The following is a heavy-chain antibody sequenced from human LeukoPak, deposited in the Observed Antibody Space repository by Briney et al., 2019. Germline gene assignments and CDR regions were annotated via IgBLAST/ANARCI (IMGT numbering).Heavy chain of an antibody. V-gene: IGHV1-69*05. CDR1: GGTFSSYA. J-gene: IGHJ6*03. CDR2: IIPIFGTA. D-gene: IGHD3-22*01. Sequence: SVKVSCKASGGTFSSYAISWVRQAPGQGPEWMGRIIPIFGTANYAQKFQGRVTITTDESTSTAYMELSSLRSEDTAVYYCASEYYYDSSGYYDNYMDVWGKGTTVTVSS. CDR3: ASEYYYDSSGYYDNYMDV.